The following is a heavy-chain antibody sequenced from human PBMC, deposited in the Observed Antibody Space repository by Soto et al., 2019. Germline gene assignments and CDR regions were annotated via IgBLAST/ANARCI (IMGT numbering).Heavy chain of an antibody. CDR1: GFTFSSYG. J-gene: IGHJ4*02. CDR2: ISYDGSNK. D-gene: IGHD2-2*01. V-gene: IGHV3-30*18. CDR3: AKDARDIVVVPAAMREYYFDY. Sequence: QVQLVESGGGVVQPGRSLRLSCAASGFTFSSYGMHWVRQAPGKGLEWVAVISYDGSNKYYADSVKGRFTISRDNSKNTLYLQMNSLSAEDTAVYYCAKDARDIVVVPAAMREYYFDYWGQGTLVTVSS.